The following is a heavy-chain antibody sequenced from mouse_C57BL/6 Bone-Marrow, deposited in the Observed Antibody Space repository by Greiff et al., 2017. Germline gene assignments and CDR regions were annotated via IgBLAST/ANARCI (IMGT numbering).Heavy chain of an antibody. CDR3: ARWGTVVAPSHGYFDV. J-gene: IGHJ1*03. D-gene: IGHD1-1*02. V-gene: IGHV1-55*01. Sequence: QVQLQQPGAELVKPGASVKMSCKASGYTFTSYWITWVKQRPGQGLEWIGDIYPGSGSTNYNEKFKSKATLTVDTSSSTASMQLSSLTSEDSAVYCCARWGTVVAPSHGYFDVWGTGTTVTVSS. CDR2: IYPGSGST. CDR1: GYTFTSYW.